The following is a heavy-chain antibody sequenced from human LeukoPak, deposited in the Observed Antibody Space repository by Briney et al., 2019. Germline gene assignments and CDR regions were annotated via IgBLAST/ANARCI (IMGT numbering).Heavy chain of an antibody. CDR1: GFTFSTYG. CDR3: ARYCSGGSCYMGLI. D-gene: IGHD2-15*01. Sequence: GSSLRLSCAASGFTFSTYGTHWVRQAPGKGLEWVAVIRYDGSSEYYADSVKGRFIISRDNSKNTLYLQMNSLRAEDTAVYYCARYCSGGSCYMGLIWGQGTLVTVSS. V-gene: IGHV3-33*01. CDR2: IRYDGSSE. J-gene: IGHJ4*02.